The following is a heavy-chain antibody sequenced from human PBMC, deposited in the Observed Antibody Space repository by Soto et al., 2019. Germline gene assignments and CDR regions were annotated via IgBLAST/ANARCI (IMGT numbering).Heavy chain of an antibody. J-gene: IGHJ6*02. CDR1: GYTFTSYQ. D-gene: IGHD3-3*01. CDR2: INPSGGRI. Sequence: QMQLVQSGAEVKKPGASVKVSCKASGYTFTSYQMHWVRQAPGQGLEWMGIINPSGGRITYAPRFQGRVRMTSDTSTNTVYMELRSLRSEDTAVYYCARDGPPTTTGVGPSYTMDVWGQGTTVTVS. CDR3: ARDGPPTTTGVGPSYTMDV. V-gene: IGHV1-46*01.